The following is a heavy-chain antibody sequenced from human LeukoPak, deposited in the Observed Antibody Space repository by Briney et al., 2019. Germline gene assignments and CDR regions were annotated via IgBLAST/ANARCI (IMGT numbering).Heavy chain of an antibody. J-gene: IGHJ4*02. CDR2: INHSGTT. CDR1: GGSISSGSYY. D-gene: IGHD3-10*01. V-gene: IGHV4-39*07. CDR3: AREGPMFDSGTYSKSLGH. Sequence: SQTLSLTCTVSGGSISSGSYYWGWIRQPPGKGLEWIASINHSGTTYYSPSLRSRVTISVDTSKNQFSLRLSSVTVADTAVYCCAREGPMFDSGTYSKSLGHWGQGTLVTVSS.